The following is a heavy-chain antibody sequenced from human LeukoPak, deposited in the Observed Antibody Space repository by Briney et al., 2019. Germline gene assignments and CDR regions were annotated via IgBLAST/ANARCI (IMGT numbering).Heavy chain of an antibody. Sequence: PSETLSLTCTVSGGSISSYYWSWIRQPPGKGLEWIGYIYYSGSTNYNPSLKSRVTISVDTSKNQFSLKLSSVTAADTAVYYCARETLSITMVRGLFDYWGQGTLVTVSS. V-gene: IGHV4-59*12. CDR1: GGSISSYY. CDR2: IYYSGST. J-gene: IGHJ4*02. D-gene: IGHD3-10*01. CDR3: ARETLSITMVRGLFDY.